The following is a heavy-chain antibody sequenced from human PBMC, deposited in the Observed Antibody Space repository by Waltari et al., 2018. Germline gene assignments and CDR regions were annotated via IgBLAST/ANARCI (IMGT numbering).Heavy chain of an antibody. V-gene: IGHV4-34*01. CDR2: NGHNGSN. Sequence: QVQLQQWGAGLWKPSEKLSLTCAVSGGSSGGSYWSWVRQPRGEGVEWIGENGHNGSNNYYASLRIRVTIAVDTSKKQLSLKLRSVTAADTAVYYCERVRPTYSRSWYKDDYWGQGTLVTVSS. D-gene: IGHD6-13*01. J-gene: IGHJ4*02. CDR1: GGSSGGSY. CDR3: ERVRPTYSRSWYKDDY.